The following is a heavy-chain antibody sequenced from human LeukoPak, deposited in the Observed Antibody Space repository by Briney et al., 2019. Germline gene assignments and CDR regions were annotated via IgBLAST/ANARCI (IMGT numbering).Heavy chain of an antibody. Sequence: ASVKVSCKASGYTFTGYYMHWVRQAPGQGLEWMGWINPNSGGTNYAQKFQGRVTMTRDTSSSTAYMELRSLRSDDTAVYYCAGSSYCSSTSCYDLGATANWFDPWGQGTLVTVSS. J-gene: IGHJ5*02. D-gene: IGHD2-2*01. CDR3: AGSSYCSSTSCYDLGATANWFDP. V-gene: IGHV1-2*02. CDR2: INPNSGGT. CDR1: GYTFTGYY.